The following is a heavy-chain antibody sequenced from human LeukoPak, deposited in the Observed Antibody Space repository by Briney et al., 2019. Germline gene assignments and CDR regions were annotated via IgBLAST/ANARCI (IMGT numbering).Heavy chain of an antibody. V-gene: IGHV1-18*01. CDR2: ISAYNGNT. CDR1: GCTFTSYG. Sequence: GASVKVSCKASGCTFTSYGISWVRQAPGQGLEWMGWISAYNGNTNYAQKLQGRVTMTTDTSASTAYMELRSLSSDDTAVYYCASSTGYYDSSGYYGGDYYYYLDVWGKGTTVTVSS. J-gene: IGHJ6*03. CDR3: ASSTGYYDSSGYYGGDYYYYLDV. D-gene: IGHD3-22*01.